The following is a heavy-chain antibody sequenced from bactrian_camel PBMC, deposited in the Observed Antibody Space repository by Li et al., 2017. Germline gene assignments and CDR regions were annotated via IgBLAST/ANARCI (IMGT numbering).Heavy chain of an antibody. Sequence: HVQLVESGGGSVQAGGSLKLSCGISGSPQIRECMGWFRQTPGKEREGVAGIASDGKTTYVDSVRGRFTISKGSDRSKNFLYLQMDSLRPEDTAMYYCAAEPNRYCSAGYWGRQNWYTLWGQGTQVTVS. V-gene: IGHV3S53*01. CDR1: GSPQIREC. CDR3: AAEPNRYCSAGYWGRQNWYTL. CDR2: IASDGKT. J-gene: IGHJ4*01. D-gene: IGHD3*01.